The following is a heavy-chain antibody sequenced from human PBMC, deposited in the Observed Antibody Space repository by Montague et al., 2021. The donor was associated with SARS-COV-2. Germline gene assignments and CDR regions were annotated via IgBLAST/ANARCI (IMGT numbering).Heavy chain of an antibody. V-gene: IGHV3-48*03. J-gene: IGHJ4*02. CDR1: GFDFFNFD. Sequence: SLRLSCPASGFDFFNFDMAWVRQAPGRGLEWISDISSSGATILYADSLKGRFTISRDNIQKSLYLQINSLRAEDTAVYYCATNKYCTLHDCLHGRHYFDHWGQGTLVTVSS. CDR2: ISSSGATI. D-gene: IGHD2-8*01. CDR3: ATNKYCTLHDCLHGRHYFDH.